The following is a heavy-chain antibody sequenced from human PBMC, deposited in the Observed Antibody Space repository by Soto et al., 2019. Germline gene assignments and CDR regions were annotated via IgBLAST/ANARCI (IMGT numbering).Heavy chain of an antibody. CDR2: ISGSGGST. J-gene: IGHJ4*02. D-gene: IGHD6-13*01. CDR1: GFTFSSYA. CDR3: AKVVRPGIAAAVYYFDY. V-gene: IGHV3-23*01. Sequence: LRLSCAASGFTFSSYAMSWVRQAPGKGLEWVSAISGSGGSTYYADSVKGRFTISRDNSKNTLYLQMNSLRAEDTAVYYCAKVVRPGIAAAVYYFDYWGQGTLVTVSS.